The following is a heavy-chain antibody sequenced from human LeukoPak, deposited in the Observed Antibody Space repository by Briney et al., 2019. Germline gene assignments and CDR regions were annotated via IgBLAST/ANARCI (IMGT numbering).Heavy chain of an antibody. CDR2: INPSGDST. D-gene: IGHD3-22*01. CDR1: GFTFSSYA. Sequence: GRSLRLSCAASGFTFSSYAIHWVRQAPGQGLEWMGIINPSGDSTSYAQKFQGRVTMTRDTSTSTVHMELSSLRSEDTAVYYCASPGIYYDTSGYYYRWGQGTLVTVSS. V-gene: IGHV1-46*01. CDR3: ASPGIYYDTSGYYYR. J-gene: IGHJ4*02.